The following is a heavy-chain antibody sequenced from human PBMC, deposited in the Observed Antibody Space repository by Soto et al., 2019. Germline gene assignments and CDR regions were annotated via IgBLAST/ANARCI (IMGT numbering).Heavy chain of an antibody. Sequence: ASVKVSCKASRYTFTSYYMHWVRQAPGQGLEWMGIINPSGASTSYAQKFQGRVTMTRDTSTSTVYMELSSLRSEDTAVYYCARDLQGGYYGSGSVYFDYWGQGTLITVSS. J-gene: IGHJ4*02. V-gene: IGHV1-46*01. CDR1: RYTFTSYY. CDR3: ARDLQGGYYGSGSVYFDY. CDR2: INPSGAST. D-gene: IGHD3-10*01.